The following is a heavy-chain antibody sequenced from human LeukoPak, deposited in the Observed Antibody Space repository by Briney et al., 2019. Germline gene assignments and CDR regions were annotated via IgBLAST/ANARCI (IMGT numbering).Heavy chain of an antibody. V-gene: IGHV3-23*01. CDR2: ISGSDGSA. Sequence: PGGSLRLSCAASGFTFSNYGMSWVRQVPGKGLEWVSAISGSDGSAYHADSVKGRFSISRDNSKNTLYLQMNSLRAEDTAVYYCARLHGDYDWGQGTLVTVSS. CDR1: GFTFSNYG. D-gene: IGHD4-17*01. J-gene: IGHJ4*02. CDR3: ARLHGDYD.